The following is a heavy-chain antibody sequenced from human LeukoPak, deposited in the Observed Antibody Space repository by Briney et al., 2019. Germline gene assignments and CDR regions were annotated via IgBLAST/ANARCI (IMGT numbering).Heavy chain of an antibody. V-gene: IGHV5-51*01. D-gene: IGHD4-23*01. Sequence: GESLKISCKGSGYSFTSYWIGWVRQMPGKGLEWMGIIYPGDSDTRYSPSFQGQVTISADKSISTAYLQWSSLKASDTAMYYCARHREPGTYGGNPGEYGMDVWGQGTTVTVSS. J-gene: IGHJ6*02. CDR1: GYSFTSYW. CDR3: ARHREPGTYGGNPGEYGMDV. CDR2: IYPGDSDT.